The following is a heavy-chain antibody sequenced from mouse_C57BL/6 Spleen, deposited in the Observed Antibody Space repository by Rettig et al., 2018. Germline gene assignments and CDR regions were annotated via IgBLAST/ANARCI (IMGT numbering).Heavy chain of an antibody. Sequence: LDWIGYINPNNGGTDYNQKFKGKATLTVNKSSSTAYMELRSLTSEDSAVYYCARYGSSIWYAMDYWGQGTSVTVSS. J-gene: IGHJ4*01. CDR2: INPNNGGT. CDR3: ARYGSSIWYAMDY. V-gene: IGHV1-22*01. D-gene: IGHD1-1*01.